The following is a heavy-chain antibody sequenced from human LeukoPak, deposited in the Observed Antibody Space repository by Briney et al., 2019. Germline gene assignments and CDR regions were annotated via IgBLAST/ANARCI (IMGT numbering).Heavy chain of an antibody. CDR2: ISSSGSTI. D-gene: IGHD1-14*01. CDR3: ARETVPGEAVGSFDY. CDR1: GSTFSDYY. Sequence: GGSLRLSCAASGSTFSDYYMSWIRQAPGKGLEWVSYISSSGSTIYYADSVKGRFTISRDNAKNSLYLQMNSLRAEDTAVYYCARETVPGEAVGSFDYWGQGTLVTVSS. J-gene: IGHJ4*02. V-gene: IGHV3-11*01.